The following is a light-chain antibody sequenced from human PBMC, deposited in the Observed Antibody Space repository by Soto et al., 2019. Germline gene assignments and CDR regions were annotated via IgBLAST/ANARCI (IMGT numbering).Light chain of an antibody. CDR2: DVS. CDR1: QSVSDY. J-gene: IGKJ3*01. V-gene: IGKV3-11*01. CDR3: QQRSNWPWGGFT. Sequence: EIVLTQSPATLSLSPGERATLSCRASQSVSDYLAWYQQKPGQPPRLLIYDVSNRATGIPARFSGSGSGTDFTLTISSLEPDDFAIYYCQQRSNWPWGGFTVGPGTKVDI.